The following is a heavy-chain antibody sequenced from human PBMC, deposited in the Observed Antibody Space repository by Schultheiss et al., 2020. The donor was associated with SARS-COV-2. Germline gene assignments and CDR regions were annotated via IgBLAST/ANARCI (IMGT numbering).Heavy chain of an antibody. D-gene: IGHD3-16*01. J-gene: IGHJ6*02. CDR1: GFSFSDYW. CDR2: ISSSGSTI. V-gene: IGHV3-11*04. Sequence: GGSLRLSCAASGFSFSDYWMHWVRQAPGKGLEWVSYISSSGSTIYYADSVKGRFTISRDNAKNSLYLQMNSLRAEDTAVYYCARAGEGRYYYYGMDVWGQGTTVTVSS. CDR3: ARAGEGRYYYYGMDV.